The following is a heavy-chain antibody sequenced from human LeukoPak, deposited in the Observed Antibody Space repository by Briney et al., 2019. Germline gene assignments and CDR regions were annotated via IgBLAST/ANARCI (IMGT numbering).Heavy chain of an antibody. J-gene: IGHJ4*02. V-gene: IGHV5-51*01. Sequence: GESLKISCKGSGYNFPNHWIGWVRQMPGKGLEWMGVIYPDDSDTRYSPSFQGQVTISADKSISTAYLQWSSLNASDTAMYYCARHGGDTAMAYIDYWGQGTLVTVSS. D-gene: IGHD5-18*01. CDR2: IYPDDSDT. CDR3: ARHGGDTAMAYIDY. CDR1: GYNFPNHW.